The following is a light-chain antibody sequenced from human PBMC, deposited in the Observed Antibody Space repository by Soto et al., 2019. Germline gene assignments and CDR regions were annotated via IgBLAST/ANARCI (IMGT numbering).Light chain of an antibody. J-gene: IGKJ1*01. Sequence: EIVLTQSPATLSLSPGERAALSCRPSQSVSTYLAWYRQKPGQAPRLLIYDASNRATGIPARFSGSGSGTDFTLTISSLEPEDFAVYFCQQRSNWPRTFGQGTKV. CDR3: QQRSNWPRT. V-gene: IGKV3-11*01. CDR2: DAS. CDR1: QSVSTY.